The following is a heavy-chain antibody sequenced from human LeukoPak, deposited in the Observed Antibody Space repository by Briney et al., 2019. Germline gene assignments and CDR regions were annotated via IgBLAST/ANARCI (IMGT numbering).Heavy chain of an antibody. J-gene: IGHJ4*02. D-gene: IGHD3-22*01. CDR2: ISGSSGST. CDR3: AKARYYNSSGYFDY. V-gene: IGHV3-23*01. Sequence: GGSLRLSCAASGFTFSSYAMSWVRQAPGKGLEWVSAISGSSGSTYYADSAKGRFTISRDNSKNTLYLQMNSLRAEDTAVYYCAKARYYNSSGYFDYWGQGTLVTVSS. CDR1: GFTFSSYA.